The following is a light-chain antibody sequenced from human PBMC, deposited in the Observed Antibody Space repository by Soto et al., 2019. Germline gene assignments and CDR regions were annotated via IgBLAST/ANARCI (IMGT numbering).Light chain of an antibody. CDR1: SSDVGNYDL. J-gene: IGLJ3*02. V-gene: IGLV2-23*01. CDR2: EDT. CDR3: CSYTGTYTWV. Sequence: QSALTQPASVSRSPGQSITISCTGTSSDVGNYDLVSWYQQYPGKAPQLMIYEDTKRPSGVSSRFSGSKSGNTASLTISGLQAEDEADYHCCSYTGTYTWVFGGGTKLTVL.